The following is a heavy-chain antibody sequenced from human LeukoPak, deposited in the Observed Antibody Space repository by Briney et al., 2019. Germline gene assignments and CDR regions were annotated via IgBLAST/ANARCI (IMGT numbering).Heavy chain of an antibody. CDR1: GFTFSSYS. Sequence: GGSLRLSCAASGFTFSSYSMSWVRQAPGKGLEWVSAISGSGGSTYYADSVKGRFTISRDNSKNTLYLQMNSLRAEDTAVYYCAKHGIFGVVPLCDYWGQGTLVTVSS. CDR3: AKHGIFGVVPLCDY. D-gene: IGHD3-3*01. V-gene: IGHV3-23*01. J-gene: IGHJ4*02. CDR2: ISGSGGST.